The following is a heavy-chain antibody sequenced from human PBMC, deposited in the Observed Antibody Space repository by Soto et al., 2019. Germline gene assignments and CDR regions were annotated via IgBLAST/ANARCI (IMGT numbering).Heavy chain of an antibody. CDR2: IFSNDEK. J-gene: IGHJ3*02. CDR1: GFSLSNARMG. Sequence: QVTLKESGPVLVKPTETLTLTCTVSGFSLSNARMGVSWIRQPPGKALEWLAHIFSNDEKSYSTSLKSRLTISKDTSKSQVVLTMTNMDPVDTATYYCERITGGSDAFDIWGQGTMVTVSS. CDR3: ERITGGSDAFDI. V-gene: IGHV2-26*01.